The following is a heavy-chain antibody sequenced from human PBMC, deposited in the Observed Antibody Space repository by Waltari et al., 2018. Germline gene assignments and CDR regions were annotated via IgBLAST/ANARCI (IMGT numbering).Heavy chain of an antibody. CDR2: IYHSGST. Sequence: QVQLQESGPGLVKPSETLSLTCGVLGYSISSGYYWGWIRQPPGKGLEWIGYIYHSGSTYYNPSLKSRVTISVDRSKNQFSLKLSSVTAADTAVYYWARVGDSSGYGPLDYWGQGTLVTVSS. D-gene: IGHD3-22*01. CDR1: GYSISSGYY. J-gene: IGHJ4*02. CDR3: ARVGDSSGYGPLDY. V-gene: IGHV4-38-2*01.